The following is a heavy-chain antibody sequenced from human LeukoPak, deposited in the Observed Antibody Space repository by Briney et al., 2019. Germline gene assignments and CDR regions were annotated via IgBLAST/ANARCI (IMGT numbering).Heavy chain of an antibody. Sequence: ASVKVSCKASGGTFSSYAISWVRQAPGQGLEWMGGIIPIFGTANYAQKFQGRVTMTRDTSTSTVYMELSSLRSEDTAVYYCARDGPIIQGIVGATDYYYYGMDVWGQGTTVTVSS. CDR2: IIPIFGTA. D-gene: IGHD1-26*01. V-gene: IGHV1-69*05. CDR3: ARDGPIIQGIVGATDYYYYGMDV. J-gene: IGHJ6*02. CDR1: GGTFSSYA.